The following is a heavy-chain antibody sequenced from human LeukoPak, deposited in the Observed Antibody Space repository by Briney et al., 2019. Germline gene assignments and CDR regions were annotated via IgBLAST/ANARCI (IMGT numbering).Heavy chain of an antibody. Sequence: SLSLTCGTAGVSFCSYGMNWGRQDPGKGLEWVAVISYDGSNKYYADSVKGRFTISRDNSKNTLYLQMNSLRAEDTAVYYCAKAGEGSYRNVLDEWSQRTLVTVSS. D-gene: IGHD3-16*02. CDR1: GVSFCSYG. CDR3: AKAGEGSYRNVLDE. V-gene: IGHV3-30*18. CDR2: ISYDGSNK. J-gene: IGHJ4*02.